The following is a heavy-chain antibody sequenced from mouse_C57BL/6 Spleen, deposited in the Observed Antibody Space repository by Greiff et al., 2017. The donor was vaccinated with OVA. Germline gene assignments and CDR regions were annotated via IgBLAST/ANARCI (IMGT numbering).Heavy chain of an antibody. J-gene: IGHJ2*01. Sequence: DVHLVESGGGLVKPGGSLKLSCAASGFTFSDYGMHWVRQAPEKGLEWVAYISSGSSTIYYADTVKGRFTISRDNAKNTLFLQMTSLRSEDTAMYYCAKEDYGSSYDYFDYWGQGTTLTVSS. D-gene: IGHD1-1*01. CDR2: ISSGSSTI. V-gene: IGHV5-17*01. CDR1: GFTFSDYG. CDR3: AKEDYGSSYDYFDY.